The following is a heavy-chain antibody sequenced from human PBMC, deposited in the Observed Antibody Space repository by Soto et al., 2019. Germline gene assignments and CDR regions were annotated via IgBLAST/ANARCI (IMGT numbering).Heavy chain of an antibody. CDR1: GFTFSSYG. CDR3: AKADVGATFDY. D-gene: IGHD1-26*01. CDR2: ISYDGSNK. J-gene: IGHJ4*02. Sequence: QVQLVESGGGVVQPGRSLRLSCAASGFTFSSYGMHWVRQAPGKGLEWVAVISYDGSNKYYADSVKGRFTISRDNSKNTLYLQMNSLRAEDTAVYYCAKADVGATFDYWGQGTLVTVSS. V-gene: IGHV3-30*18.